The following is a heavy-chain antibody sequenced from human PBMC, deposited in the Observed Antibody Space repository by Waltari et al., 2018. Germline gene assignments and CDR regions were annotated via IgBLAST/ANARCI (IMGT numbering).Heavy chain of an antibody. CDR1: GDSRSSTYW. D-gene: IGHD2-15*01. CDR2: VHGSGKT. CDR3: ARDRGRGLYLDS. J-gene: IGHJ4*02. Sequence: QLQLQESGPGLVKPSGTLSLTCAVSGDSRSSTYWWSWVRQPPGKGWEWLGQVHGSGKTNYSPSFASRVTISLDTYNKQFSLKVTSATAADTAVYYCARDRGRGLYLDSWGPGTLVTVS. V-gene: IGHV4-4*02.